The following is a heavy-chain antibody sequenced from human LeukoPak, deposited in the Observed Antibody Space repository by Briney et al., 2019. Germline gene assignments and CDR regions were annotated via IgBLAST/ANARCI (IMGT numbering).Heavy chain of an antibody. Sequence: ASVKVSCKASEYTFTGYYMHWVRQAPGQGLEWMGWINPNSGGTNYAQKFQGRVTMTRDTSISTAYMELSRLRSDDTAVYYCARDDQYCRGGSCTNCFDPWGQGTLVTVSS. CDR2: INPNSGGT. D-gene: IGHD2-15*01. V-gene: IGHV1-2*02. CDR1: EYTFTGYY. J-gene: IGHJ5*02. CDR3: ARDDQYCRGGSCTNCFDP.